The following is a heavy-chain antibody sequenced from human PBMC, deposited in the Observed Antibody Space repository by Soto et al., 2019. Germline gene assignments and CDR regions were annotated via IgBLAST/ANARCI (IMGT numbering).Heavy chain of an antibody. CDR1: GGSISSGGYS. D-gene: IGHD6-13*01. CDR3: ASGFGRAGAGTGYFDY. V-gene: IGHV4-30-2*02. Sequence: SETLSLTCAVSGGSISSGGYSWSWIRQPPGKGLEWIGYIYHSGSTYYNPSLKSRVTISVDTSKNQFSLKLSSVTAADTAVYYCASGFGRAGAGTGYFDYWGPGTLVNVSS. CDR2: IYHSGST. J-gene: IGHJ4*03.